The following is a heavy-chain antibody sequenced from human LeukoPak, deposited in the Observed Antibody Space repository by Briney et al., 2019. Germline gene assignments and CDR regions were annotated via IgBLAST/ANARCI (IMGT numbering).Heavy chain of an antibody. Sequence: GGSLRLSCAAAGFTFTSVWMHWVRHAPGRGLVWLSRISTDGAITGYADSVKGRFTISRDNAKNTLYLQMNSLRAEDTAVYYCARDRTTVTLFDYWGQGALVTVSS. V-gene: IGHV3-74*01. CDR1: GFTFTSVW. D-gene: IGHD4-17*01. J-gene: IGHJ4*02. CDR3: ARDRTTVTLFDY. CDR2: ISTDGAIT.